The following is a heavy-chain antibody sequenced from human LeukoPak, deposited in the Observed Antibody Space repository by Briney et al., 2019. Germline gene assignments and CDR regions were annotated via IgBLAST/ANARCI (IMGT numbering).Heavy chain of an antibody. CDR2: IYHSGST. Sequence: SQTLSLTCTVSGYSIGSGYYWGWIRQPPGKGLEWIGSIYHSGSTYYNPSLKSRVTISVDTSKNQFSLKLSSVTAADTAVYYCARPDSSGYYNWYFDLWGRGTLVTVSS. CDR1: GYSIGSGYY. J-gene: IGHJ2*01. V-gene: IGHV4-38-2*02. CDR3: ARPDSSGYYNWYFDL. D-gene: IGHD3-22*01.